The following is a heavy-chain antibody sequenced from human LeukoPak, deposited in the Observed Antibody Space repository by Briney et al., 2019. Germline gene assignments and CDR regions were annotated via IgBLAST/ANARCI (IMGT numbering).Heavy chain of an antibody. J-gene: IGHJ4*02. CDR3: AKDAGYCSGGSCYPYYFDY. Sequence: GGSLRLSCAASGFTFSSYDMHWVRQATGKGLEWVSAISGSGDSTYYADSVKGRFTISRDNSKNTLYLQMNSLRAEDTAVYYCAKDAGYCSGGSCYPYYFDYWGQGTLVTVSS. V-gene: IGHV3-23*01. CDR2: ISGSGDST. CDR1: GFTFSSYD. D-gene: IGHD2-15*01.